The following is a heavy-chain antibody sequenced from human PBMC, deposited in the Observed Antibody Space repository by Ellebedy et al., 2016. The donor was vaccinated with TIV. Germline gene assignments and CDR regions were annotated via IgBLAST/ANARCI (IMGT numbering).Heavy chain of an antibody. CDR2: INPSGGST. CDR1: GYTFTSYH. V-gene: IGHV1-46*01. J-gene: IGHJ6*03. CDR3: ARDLYMDV. Sequence: ASVKVSCKASGYTFTSYHMHWVQQAPGQGLEWMGIINPSGGSTTYAQKFQGRVTMTRDTSTSTVNMEVSSLRSADTAVYYCARDLYMDVWGKGTTVTVSS.